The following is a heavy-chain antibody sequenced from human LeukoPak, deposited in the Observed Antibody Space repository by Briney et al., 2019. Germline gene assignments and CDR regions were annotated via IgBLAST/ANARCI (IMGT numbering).Heavy chain of an antibody. D-gene: IGHD6-19*01. CDR3: ARDSRAGYSSGWYLIDY. J-gene: IGHJ4*02. Sequence: PSETLSLTCAVSGYSISSGYYGGGTGRPPGKGRGWIGSIYHSGSTYYNPSLKSRVTISVDTSKNQFSLKLSSVTAADTAVYYCARDSRAGYSSGWYLIDYWGQGTLVTVSS. V-gene: IGHV4-38-2*02. CDR1: GYSISSGYY. CDR2: IYHSGST.